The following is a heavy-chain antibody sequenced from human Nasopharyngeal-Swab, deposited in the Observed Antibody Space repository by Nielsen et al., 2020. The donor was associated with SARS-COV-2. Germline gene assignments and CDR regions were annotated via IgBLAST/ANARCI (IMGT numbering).Heavy chain of an antibody. Sequence: SLKISCAASGFPFSTYEMNWVRQTPGKGLEWVSYISGTASTIYYADSVKGRFTISRDNAKNSLYLHMNSLTAEDTAIYYCARVDLALSNYFDYWGQGTLVTVSS. CDR1: GFPFSTYE. CDR2: ISGTASTI. D-gene: IGHD3-10*01. CDR3: ARVDLALSNYFDY. J-gene: IGHJ4*02. V-gene: IGHV3-48*03.